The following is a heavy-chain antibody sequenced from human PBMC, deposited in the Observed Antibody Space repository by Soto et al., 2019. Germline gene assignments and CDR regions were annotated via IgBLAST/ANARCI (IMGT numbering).Heavy chain of an antibody. Sequence: QVQLQQWGAGLLKPSETLSLTCAVYGGSFGGYYWSWIRQPPGRGLEWIGEINHSGSTNYNPSLKSXXTXSXXTPNDQFSLKLNSVTAADTAVYYCARGLGGPYFDYWGQGTLVTVSS. CDR2: INHSGST. D-gene: IGHD2-15*01. CDR3: ARGLGGPYFDY. J-gene: IGHJ4*02. V-gene: IGHV4-34*01. CDR1: GGSFGGYY.